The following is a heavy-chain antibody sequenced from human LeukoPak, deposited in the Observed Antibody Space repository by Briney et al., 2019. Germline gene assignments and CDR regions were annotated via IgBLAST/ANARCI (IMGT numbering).Heavy chain of an antibody. J-gene: IGHJ4*02. CDR2: IYHSGTT. CDR1: GDSINTNNW. CDR3: VREARTRSGWPYFGS. Sequence: PSGTLSLTCAVSGDSINTNNWWGWVRQPPGKGLEWIGEIYHSGTTQYNPSLMSRVTMSTDKSQNEFSLKLSSVTAADTAVYYCVREARTRSGWPYFGSWGQGTLVTVSP. D-gene: IGHD6-25*01. V-gene: IGHV4-4*02.